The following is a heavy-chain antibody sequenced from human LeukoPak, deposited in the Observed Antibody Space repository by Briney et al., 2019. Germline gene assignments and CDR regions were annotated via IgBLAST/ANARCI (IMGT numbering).Heavy chain of an antibody. V-gene: IGHV4-30-4*01. Sequence: KTSQTLSLTCTVSGGSISSGDYYWSWIRQPPGKGLEWIGYIYYSGSTYYHPSLKSRVTISVDTSKNQFSLKLSSVTAADTAVYYCAREDRGYSYGTGWFDPWGQGTLVTVSS. CDR1: GGSISSGDYY. D-gene: IGHD5-18*01. CDR3: AREDRGYSYGTGWFDP. J-gene: IGHJ5*02. CDR2: IYYSGST.